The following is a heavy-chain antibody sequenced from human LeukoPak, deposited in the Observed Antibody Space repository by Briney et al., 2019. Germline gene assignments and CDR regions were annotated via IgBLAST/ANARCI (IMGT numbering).Heavy chain of an antibody. CDR3: TSDLNHDSGG. Sequence: PGGSLRLSCAASGFTFDDYAMHWVRQAPGKGLEWVSGISWNSGSIAYADSVKGRFTISRDNAKNSLYLQMNSLRAEDTGIYYCTSDLNHDSGGWGQGTLVTVSS. CDR2: ISWNSGSI. D-gene: IGHD3-22*01. CDR1: GFTFDDYA. J-gene: IGHJ4*02. V-gene: IGHV3-9*01.